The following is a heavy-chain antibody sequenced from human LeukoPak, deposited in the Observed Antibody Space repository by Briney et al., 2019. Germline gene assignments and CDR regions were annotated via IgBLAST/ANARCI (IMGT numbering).Heavy chain of an antibody. CDR1: GFTFSTSG. Sequence: GGSLRLSCAASGFTFSTSGVGWVRQAPGKGLEWLSYITSATVTLYTDSVEGRFTISRDNAKNSLYLQMNGLREEDTAVYYCARGYCSSTDCHLARHFEYWGQGTRVTVSS. D-gene: IGHD2-2*01. J-gene: IGHJ4*02. CDR3: ARGYCSSTDCHLARHFEY. V-gene: IGHV3-48*02. CDR2: ITSATVTL.